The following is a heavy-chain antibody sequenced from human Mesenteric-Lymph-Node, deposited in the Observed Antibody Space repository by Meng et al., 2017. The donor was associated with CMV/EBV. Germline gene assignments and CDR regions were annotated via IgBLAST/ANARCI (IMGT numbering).Heavy chain of an antibody. J-gene: IGHJ4*02. CDR3: AKGNSGSYYKSYFDY. CDR2: IRGSGGSP. CDR1: GFTFNNYA. Sequence: GESLKLSCTASGFTFNNYAMNWVRQAPGQGLEWVSGIRGSGGSPYYADPVKGRFTISRDNSENTLYLQMNSLRAEDVAAYYCAKGNSGSYYKSYFDYWGQGTLVTVSS. V-gene: IGHV3-23*01. D-gene: IGHD3-10*01.